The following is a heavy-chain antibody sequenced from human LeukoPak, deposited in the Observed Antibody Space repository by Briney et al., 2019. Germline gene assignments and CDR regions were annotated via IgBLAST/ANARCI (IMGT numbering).Heavy chain of an antibody. CDR2: ISGSGGST. J-gene: IGHJ4*02. CDR1: GFSFSNYA. V-gene: IGHV3-23*01. D-gene: IGHD5-18*01. CDR3: AKDRIQLWLTLDY. Sequence: GGSLRLSCAASGFSFSNYAMSWVRQAPGKGLEWVSAISGSGGSTYYADSVKGRFTISRDNSKNTLYLQMNSLRAEDTAVYYCAKDRIQLWLTLDYWGQGTLVTVSS.